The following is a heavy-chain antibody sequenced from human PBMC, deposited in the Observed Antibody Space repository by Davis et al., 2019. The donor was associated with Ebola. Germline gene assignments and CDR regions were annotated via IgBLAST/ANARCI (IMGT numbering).Heavy chain of an antibody. CDR1: GGSISSYY. CDR2: IYYSGST. J-gene: IGHJ6*02. Sequence: MPGGSLRLSCTVSGGSISSYYWSWIRQPPGKGLEWIGYIYYSGSTNYNPSLKSRVTISVDTSKNQFSLKLSSVTAADTAVYYCARASSYDFWSGYYMVYYYGMDVWGQGTTVTVSS. V-gene: IGHV4-59*01. D-gene: IGHD3-3*01. CDR3: ARASSYDFWSGYYMVYYYGMDV.